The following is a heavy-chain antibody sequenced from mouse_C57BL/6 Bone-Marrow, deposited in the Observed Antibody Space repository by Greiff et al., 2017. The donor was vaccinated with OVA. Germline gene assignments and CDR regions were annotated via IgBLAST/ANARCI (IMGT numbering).Heavy chain of an antibody. CDR3: TTVYYGSSYLYWYFDV. V-gene: IGHV14-4*01. D-gene: IGHD1-1*01. CDR2: IDPENGDT. J-gene: IGHJ1*03. CDR1: GFNIKDDY. Sequence: VQLKQSGAELVRPGASVKLSCTASGFNIKDDYMHWVKQRPEQGLEWIGWIDPENGDTEYASKFQGKATITADTSSNTAYLQLSSLTSEDTAVYYCTTVYYGSSYLYWYFDVWGTGTTVTVSS.